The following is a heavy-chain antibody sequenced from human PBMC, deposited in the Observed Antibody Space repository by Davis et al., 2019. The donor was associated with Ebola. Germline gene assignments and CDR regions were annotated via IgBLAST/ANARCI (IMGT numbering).Heavy chain of an antibody. CDR3: ARAVQGVAATVPYYFYGMDV. V-gene: IGHV3-53*01. D-gene: IGHD6-25*01. CDR2: IYSGGST. CDR1: GFTVSSNY. J-gene: IGHJ6*02. Sequence: GGSLRLSCAASGFTVSSNYMSCVRQAPGKVLEWVSVIYSGGSTYYADSVKGRFTISRDNSKNTLSLQMNSLRAEDTAVYHCARAVQGVAATVPYYFYGMDVWGQGTTVTVSS.